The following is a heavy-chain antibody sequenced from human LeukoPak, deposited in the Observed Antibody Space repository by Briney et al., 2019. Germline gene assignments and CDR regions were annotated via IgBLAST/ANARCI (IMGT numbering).Heavy chain of an antibody. D-gene: IGHD2-2*01. J-gene: IGHJ4*02. CDR2: INSNSGDT. CDR1: GYTFTNYY. CDR3: AREEAYCGTTSCHLDY. Sequence: GASVKVSCKASGYTFTNYYIHWARQAPGQGLEWMGWINSNSGDTNYAQKFQGRVTMTRDTSINTAYMELTRLRSDDTAVYYCAREEAYCGTTSCHLDYWGQGTLVTVSS. V-gene: IGHV1-2*02.